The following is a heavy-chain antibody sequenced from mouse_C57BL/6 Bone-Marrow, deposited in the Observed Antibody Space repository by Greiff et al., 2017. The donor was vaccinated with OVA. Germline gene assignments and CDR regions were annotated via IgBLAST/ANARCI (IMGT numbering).Heavy chain of an antibody. D-gene: IGHD1-1*01. Sequence: EVQLLESGAELVRPGASVKLSCTASGFNIKDYYMHWVQPRPEKGLEWIGWIDPESGNTEYASKFQGKATITADTSSNTGYLQLSSLTSEETAVYYCTTDVTTQRLVDDWGQGTTLTVSS. CDR3: TTDVTTQRLVDD. CDR1: GFNIKDYY. J-gene: IGHJ2*01. CDR2: IDPESGNT. V-gene: IGHV14-4*01.